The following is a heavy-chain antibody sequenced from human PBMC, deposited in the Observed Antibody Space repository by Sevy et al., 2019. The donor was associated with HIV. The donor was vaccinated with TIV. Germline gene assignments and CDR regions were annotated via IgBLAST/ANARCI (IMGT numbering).Heavy chain of an antibody. Sequence: GGSLRLSCAVSGFPVSSSYMNWVRQAPGKGLEWVSVFYRSNKTDYADPVKGRFTISRDNSKNTLYLQMHSLRAEDTAVYFCARDKNGHYYGLDVWGQGTTVTVSS. CDR1: GFPVSSSY. CDR3: ARDKNGHYYGLDV. D-gene: IGHD2-8*01. V-gene: IGHV3-53*01. CDR2: FYRSNKT. J-gene: IGHJ6*02.